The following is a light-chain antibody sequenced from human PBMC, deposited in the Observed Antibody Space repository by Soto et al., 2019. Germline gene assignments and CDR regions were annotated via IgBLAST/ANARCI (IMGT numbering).Light chain of an antibody. CDR1: QSISTW. CDR3: QQYNGYPHT. Sequence: DIQMTQSPSTLSASVGDRVTITCRASQSISTWLAWYQQKPGKAPKLLIYKASSLRNGVTSRFSGSGSGTEFNLTIYSLQPDDFVRYYCQQYNGYPHTFGQGTKLEIK. J-gene: IGKJ2*01. CDR2: KAS. V-gene: IGKV1-5*03.